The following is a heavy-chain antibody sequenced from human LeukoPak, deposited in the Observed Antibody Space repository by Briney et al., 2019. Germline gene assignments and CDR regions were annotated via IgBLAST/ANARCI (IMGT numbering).Heavy chain of an antibody. V-gene: IGHV3-74*01. CDR2: INSDGRRT. J-gene: IGHJ6*03. Sequence: GGSLRLSCAASGFTISNHWMHWVRQAPGKGLVWVSRINSDGRRTSYADSVKGRFTISRDNAKNTLYLQMNSLRPDDTAVYYCAREVEVVPATMGAYYYYYVDVWGKGTTVTVSS. CDR3: AREVEVVPATMGAYYYYYVDV. CDR1: GFTISNHW. D-gene: IGHD2-2*01.